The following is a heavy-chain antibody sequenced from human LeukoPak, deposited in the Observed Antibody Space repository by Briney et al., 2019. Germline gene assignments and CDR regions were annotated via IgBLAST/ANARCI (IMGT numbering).Heavy chain of an antibody. V-gene: IGHV3-30*18. CDR2: VSYDGSDK. Sequence: PGKSLRLSCAASGFTFSSYGMHWVRQAPGKGLEWVAAVSYDGSDKYYTDSMKGRFTISRVNSENTLYLQMNSLRSEDTAIYYCAEVREDRYYNSRGFYLDYWGQGTLVTVSS. D-gene: IGHD3-22*01. CDR3: AEVREDRYYNSRGFYLDY. CDR1: GFTFSSYG. J-gene: IGHJ4*02.